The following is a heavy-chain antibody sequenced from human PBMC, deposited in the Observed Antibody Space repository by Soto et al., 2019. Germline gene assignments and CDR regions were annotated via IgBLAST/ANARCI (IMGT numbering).Heavy chain of an antibody. J-gene: IGHJ4*02. V-gene: IGHV3-30*03. D-gene: IGHD6-6*01. CDR1: GFTFSSYA. CDR2: ISIRGGDE. CDR3: ARGTIVARQHLDY. Sequence: GGSLRLSCAASGFTFSSYAMHWARQAPGKGLEWVTVISIRGGDEYYAESVRGRFTISRDDSKNTLCLQMDSLRVEDTAVYYCARGTIVARQHLDYWGQGTLVTVSS.